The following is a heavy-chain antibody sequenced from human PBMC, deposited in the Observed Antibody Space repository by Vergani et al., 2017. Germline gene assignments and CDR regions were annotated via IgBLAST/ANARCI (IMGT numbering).Heavy chain of an antibody. Sequence: EVQLVESGGGLVQPGGSLRLSCAASGFTFSSYWMYWVRQAPGEGLVWVSRIRGDESETNYADSVKGRFTISRDNAKNTLYLQMNSLRAEDTAVYFCARLSSPICPCYYMDVWGKGTTVTVSS. V-gene: IGHV3-74*01. CDR3: ARLSSPICPCYYMDV. CDR2: IRGDESET. J-gene: IGHJ6*03. CDR1: GFTFSSYW. D-gene: IGHD2-2*01.